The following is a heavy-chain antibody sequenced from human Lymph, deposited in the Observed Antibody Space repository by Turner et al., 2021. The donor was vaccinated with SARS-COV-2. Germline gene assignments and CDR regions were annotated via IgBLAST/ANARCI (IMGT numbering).Heavy chain of an antibody. CDR3: ARDIPTTADYFDY. Sequence: EVPLVESGGGLVKPGGSLRLSCAASGFTFSTYGMNWVRQAPGKGLGWISSISSSSSYIFYADSVKCRFTISRDDAKNSLYLKMNSLRAEDTAVYYCARDIPTTADYFDYWGQGTLVTVSS. CDR1: GFTFSTYG. D-gene: IGHD4-17*01. CDR2: ISSSSSYI. V-gene: IGHV3-21*01. J-gene: IGHJ4*02.